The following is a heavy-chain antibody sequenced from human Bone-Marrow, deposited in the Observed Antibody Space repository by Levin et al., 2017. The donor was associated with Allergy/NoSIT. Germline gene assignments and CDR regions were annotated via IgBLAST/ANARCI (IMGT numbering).Heavy chain of an antibody. D-gene: IGHD5-24*01. V-gene: IGHV3-9*01. Sequence: PGESLKISCAASGFTFDDYAMHWVRQAPGKGLEWVSGIRWNGKSKGYADSVKGRFTISRDNAKNYLYLQMDSLRPEDTALYYCAKDARDGYNYFDHWGQGILVTVSS. CDR3: AKDARDGYNYFDH. CDR2: IRWNGKSK. CDR1: GFTFDDYA. J-gene: IGHJ4*02.